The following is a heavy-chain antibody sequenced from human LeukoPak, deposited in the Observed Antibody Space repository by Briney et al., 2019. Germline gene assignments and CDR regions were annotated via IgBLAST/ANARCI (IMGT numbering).Heavy chain of an antibody. CDR1: GGTFSSYA. J-gene: IGHJ6*03. CDR3: ARALTMVRGVNHYYYYYMDV. CDR2: IIPIFGTA. V-gene: IGHV1-69*13. D-gene: IGHD3-10*01. Sequence: SVKVSCKASGGTFSSYAISWVRQAPGQGLEWMGGIIPIFGTANYAQKFQGRVTITADESTSTAYMELSSLRSEDTAVYYCARALTMVRGVNHYYYYYMDVWGKGTTVTISS.